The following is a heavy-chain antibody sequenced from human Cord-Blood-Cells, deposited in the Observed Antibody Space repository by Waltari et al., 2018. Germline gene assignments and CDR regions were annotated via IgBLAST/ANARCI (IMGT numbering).Heavy chain of an antibody. CDR1: GCSISSYY. CDR2: IYTSGST. V-gene: IGHV4-4*07. J-gene: IGHJ5*02. D-gene: IGHD6-19*01. CDR3: ARFQKKNEAGENWFDP. Sequence: QVQLQESGPGLVKPSETLSLTCTVSGCSISSYYWSWIRQPAGKGLEWIGRIYTSGSTNYNPSLKSRVTMSVDTSKNQFSLKLSSVTAADTAVYYCARFQKKNEAGENWFDPWGQGTLVTVSS.